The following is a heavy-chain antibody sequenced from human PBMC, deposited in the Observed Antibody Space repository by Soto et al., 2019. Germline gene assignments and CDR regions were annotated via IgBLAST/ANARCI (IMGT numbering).Heavy chain of an antibody. CDR1: GFTFSSFA. Sequence: GGSLRLSCAGSGFTFSSFAMAWVRQAPGKGLEWVSIISASGANTDYADSVKGRFTVSRDNSKTTVYLEMNSLRAEDTAIYYCATGRGSYYTALDYWGQGA. V-gene: IGHV3-23*01. J-gene: IGHJ4*02. CDR2: ISASGANT. CDR3: ATGRGSYYTALDY. D-gene: IGHD1-26*01.